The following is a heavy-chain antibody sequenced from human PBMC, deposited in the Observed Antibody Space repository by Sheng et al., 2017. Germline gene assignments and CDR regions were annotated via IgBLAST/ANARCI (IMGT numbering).Heavy chain of an antibody. CDR2: ISSSSSYI. V-gene: IGHV3-21*01. D-gene: IGHD3-22*01. CDR3: ATYYYDSSGSTRGVDY. Sequence: EVQLVESGGGLVKPGGSLRLSCAASGFTFSSYSMNWVRQAPGKGLEWVSSISSSSSYIYYADSVKGRFTISRDNAKNSLYLQMNSLRAEDTAVYYCATYYYDSSGSTRGVDYWGQGTLVTVSS. J-gene: IGHJ4*02. CDR1: GFTFSSYS.